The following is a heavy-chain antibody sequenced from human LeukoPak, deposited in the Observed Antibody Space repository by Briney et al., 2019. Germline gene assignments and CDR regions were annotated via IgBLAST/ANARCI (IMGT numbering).Heavy chain of an antibody. V-gene: IGHV4-59*01. Sequence: PSETLSLTCTVSDGSISSYYWSWIRQPPGKGLEWIGYIYYSGSTNYNPSPKSRVTISVDASKNQFSLKLSSVTAADTAVYYCARGGGSSSWYWFDPWGQGTLVTVSS. CDR3: ARGGGSSSWYWFDP. D-gene: IGHD6-13*01. J-gene: IGHJ5*02. CDR2: IYYSGST. CDR1: DGSISSYY.